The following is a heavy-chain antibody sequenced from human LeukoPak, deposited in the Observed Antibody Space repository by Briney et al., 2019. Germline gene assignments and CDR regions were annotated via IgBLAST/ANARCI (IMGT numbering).Heavy chain of an antibody. CDR2: INPNSGGT. J-gene: IGHJ4*02. D-gene: IGHD6-19*01. V-gene: IGHV1-2*02. CDR3: ARDGIAVAGFDY. Sequence: ASVKVSCKASGYTFTGYYMHWVRQAPGQGLEWMGWINPNSGGTNYAQKFQGRDTMTRDTSISTAYMELSRLRSDDTAVYYCARDGIAVAGFDYWGQGTLVTVSS. CDR1: GYTFTGYY.